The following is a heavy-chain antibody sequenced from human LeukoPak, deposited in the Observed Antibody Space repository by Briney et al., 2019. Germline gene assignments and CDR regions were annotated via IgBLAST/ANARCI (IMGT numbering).Heavy chain of an antibody. J-gene: IGHJ4*02. CDR1: GGSISGGGYY. CDR2: IYYSGST. Sequence: SQTLSLTCTVSGGSISGGGYYWSWIPQHPGKGLEWIGYIYYSGSTYYNPSLKSRVTIAEDTSKNQFSLKLSSVTAADTAVYYCARGGGGSADYFDYWGQGTLVTVSS. CDR3: ARGGGGSADYFDY. V-gene: IGHV4-31*03. D-gene: IGHD3-16*01.